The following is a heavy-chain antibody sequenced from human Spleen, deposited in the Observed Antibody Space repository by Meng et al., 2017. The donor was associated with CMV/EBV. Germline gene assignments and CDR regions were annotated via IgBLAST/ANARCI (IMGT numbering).Heavy chain of an antibody. V-gene: IGHV3-7*01. D-gene: IGHD3-10*01. CDR2: IKQDGSEK. Sequence: GESLKISCAASGFTFSSYWMSWVRQAPGKGLEWVANIKQDGSEKYYVDSVKGRFTISRDNAKNSLYLQMNSLRAEDTAVYYCARGRIFMVRENAFDIWGQGTMVTVSS. CDR3: ARGRIFMVRENAFDI. CDR1: GFTFSSYW. J-gene: IGHJ3*02.